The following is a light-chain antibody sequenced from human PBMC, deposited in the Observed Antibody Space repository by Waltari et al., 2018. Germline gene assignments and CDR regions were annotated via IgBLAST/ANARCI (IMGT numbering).Light chain of an antibody. Sequence: IQLTQSPFTLTPYVGDSVAITGRASQSISSWLAWYQQRPGKAPKLLIYKASNLEGGVPSRFSGSGSGTEFTLTINRLEPEDFALYYCQQYGSPPYTFGQGTRLEIK. V-gene: IGKV1-5*03. CDR2: KAS. CDR3: QQYGSPPYT. CDR1: QSISSW. J-gene: IGKJ2*01.